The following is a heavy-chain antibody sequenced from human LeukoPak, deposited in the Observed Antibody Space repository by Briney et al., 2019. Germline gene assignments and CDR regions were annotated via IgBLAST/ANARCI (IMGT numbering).Heavy chain of an antibody. J-gene: IGHJ4*02. Sequence: GGSLRLSCAASGFTFSSYSMNWVRQAPGKGLEWVAVIWYDGSNKYYADPVKGRFTISRDNSKNTLYLQMNSLRAEDTAVYYCARASEQWLPFDYWGQGTLVTVSS. V-gene: IGHV3-33*08. CDR3: ARASEQWLPFDY. CDR2: IWYDGSNK. D-gene: IGHD6-19*01. CDR1: GFTFSSYS.